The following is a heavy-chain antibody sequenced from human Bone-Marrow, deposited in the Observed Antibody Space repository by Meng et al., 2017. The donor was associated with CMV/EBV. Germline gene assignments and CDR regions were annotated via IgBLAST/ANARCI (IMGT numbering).Heavy chain of an antibody. V-gene: IGHV1-2*02. Sequence: ASVKVSCKASGYTFTGYYMHWVRQAPGQGLEWMGWINPNSGGTNCAQKFQGRVTMTRDTSISTAYMELSRLRSDDTAVYYCARGLRYSSPYNWFDPWGQGTLVTVSS. J-gene: IGHJ5*02. CDR3: ARGLRYSSPYNWFDP. CDR1: GYTFTGYY. D-gene: IGHD6-6*01. CDR2: INPNSGGT.